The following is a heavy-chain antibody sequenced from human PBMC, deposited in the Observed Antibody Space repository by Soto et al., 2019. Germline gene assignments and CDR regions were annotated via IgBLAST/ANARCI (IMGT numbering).Heavy chain of an antibody. V-gene: IGHV1-2*02. CDR1: GYTFTGYY. Sequence: VASVKVFCKASGYTFTGYYMHWVRQAPGQGLEWMGWINPNSGGTNYAQKFQGRVTMTRDTSISTAYMELSRLRSDDTAVYYCARDQRIVISSCFDYWGQGTLVTVSS. D-gene: IGHD3-22*01. J-gene: IGHJ4*02. CDR3: ARDQRIVISSCFDY. CDR2: INPNSGGT.